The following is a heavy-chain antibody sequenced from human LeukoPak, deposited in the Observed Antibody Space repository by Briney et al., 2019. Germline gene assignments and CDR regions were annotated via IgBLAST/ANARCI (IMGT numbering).Heavy chain of an antibody. CDR2: IGTAGDT. CDR3: ARTYSSGWYRGYYYGMDV. Sequence: GGSLRLSCAASGFTFSSYDMHWVRQATGKGLEWVSAIGTAGDTYYPGSVKGRFTISRENAKNSLYLQMNSLRAGDTAVYYCARTYSSGWYRGYYYGMDVWGQGTTVTVSS. V-gene: IGHV3-13*01. J-gene: IGHJ6*02. CDR1: GFTFSSYD. D-gene: IGHD6-19*01.